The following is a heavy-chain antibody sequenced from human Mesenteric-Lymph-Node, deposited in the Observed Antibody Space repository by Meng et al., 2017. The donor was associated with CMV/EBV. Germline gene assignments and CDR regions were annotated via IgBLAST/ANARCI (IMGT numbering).Heavy chain of an antibody. CDR1: GFTFSTHW. Sequence: GESLKISCAASGFTFSTHWMSWVRQAPGKGLEWVANIKQDGSEKYYVDSVKGRFTISRDNAKHALYLRMNSLRAEDTAVYYCARDVVATLDYWGQGTLVTVSS. CDR3: ARDVVATLDY. D-gene: IGHD5-12*01. V-gene: IGHV3-7*01. J-gene: IGHJ4*02. CDR2: IKQDGSEK.